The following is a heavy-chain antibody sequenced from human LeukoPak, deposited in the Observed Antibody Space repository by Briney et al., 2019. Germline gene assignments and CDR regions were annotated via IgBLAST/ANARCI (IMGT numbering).Heavy chain of an antibody. CDR1: GGSISSSSYY. Sequence: SETLSLTCTVCGGSISSSSYYWGWVRQPPGKGLEWIGSIYYSGSTYYNPSLKRRVTISVDTSKNQFSLKLSSVTAADTAVYYCARGEILWSSTSGNWFDPWGQGTLVTVSS. V-gene: IGHV4-39*07. D-gene: IGHD2-2*01. CDR2: IYYSGST. J-gene: IGHJ5*02. CDR3: ARGEILWSSTSGNWFDP.